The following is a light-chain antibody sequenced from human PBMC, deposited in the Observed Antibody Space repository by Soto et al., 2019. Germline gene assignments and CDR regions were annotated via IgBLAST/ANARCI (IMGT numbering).Light chain of an antibody. CDR2: VAS. V-gene: IGKV3-15*01. Sequence: EIVMTQSPATLSVSPGERATLSCRASQSVSSNLAWYQQKPGQAPRLLIYVASTRATGIPARFSGSGSGTEFTLTISSLQSEDFAVYYCQQTWTFGQGTKVEIK. CDR1: QSVSSN. J-gene: IGKJ1*01. CDR3: QQTWT.